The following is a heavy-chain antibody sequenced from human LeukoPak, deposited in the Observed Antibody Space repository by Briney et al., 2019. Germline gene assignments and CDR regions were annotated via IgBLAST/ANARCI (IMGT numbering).Heavy chain of an antibody. D-gene: IGHD2-2*01. J-gene: IGHJ3*02. CDR3: ARRYCSSTSCYVRREHAFDI. CDR1: GGSFSGYY. V-gene: IGHV4-34*01. CDR2: INHSGST. Sequence: SETLSLTCAVYGGSFSGYYWSWIRQPPGKGLEWIGEINHSGSTNYNPSLRSRVTVSVDTSKNQFSLKLSSVTAADTAVYYCARRYCSSTSCYVRREHAFDIWGQGTMVTASS.